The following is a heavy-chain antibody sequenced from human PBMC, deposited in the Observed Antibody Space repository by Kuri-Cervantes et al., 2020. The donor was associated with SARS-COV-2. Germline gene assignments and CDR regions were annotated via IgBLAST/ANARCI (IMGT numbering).Heavy chain of an antibody. CDR2: FDPEDGET. CDR3: ARDGSPYLLNPNDAFDI. V-gene: IGHV1-24*01. J-gene: IGHJ3*02. Sequence: ASVKVSCKVSGYTLTELSMHWVRQAPGKGLEWMGGFDPEDGETIYAQKFQGRVTMTEDTSTDTAYMELSSLRSEDTAVHYCARDGSPYLLNPNDAFDIWGQGTMVTVSS. CDR1: GYTLTELS.